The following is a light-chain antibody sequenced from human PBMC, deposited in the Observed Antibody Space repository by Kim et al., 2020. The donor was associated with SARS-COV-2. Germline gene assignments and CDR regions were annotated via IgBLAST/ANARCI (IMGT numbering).Light chain of an antibody. CDR3: QQYGSSPFT. Sequence: DIVLTQSPGTLSLSPGERATLSCRASQSVSSSYLAWYQQKPGQAPRLLIYGASSRATGIPDRFSGSGSGTDFTLTISRLEPEDFAVYYCQQYGSSPFTFGPGTKADIK. CDR1: QSVSSSY. V-gene: IGKV3-20*01. J-gene: IGKJ3*01. CDR2: GAS.